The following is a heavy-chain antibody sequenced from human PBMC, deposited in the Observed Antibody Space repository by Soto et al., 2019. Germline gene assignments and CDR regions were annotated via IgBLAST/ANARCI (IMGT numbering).Heavy chain of an antibody. Sequence: TLTMACTSRWFPLHGGRKGVTWIRQPPGKALEWLAHIFSNDDKSYSTSLKSRLTISKDTSNRQVVLTMTNLDPVDTATYYCARVVPVTGYYFDYWGQGALVTVSS. J-gene: IGHJ4*02. CDR3: ARVVPVTGYYFDY. V-gene: IGHV2-26*01. D-gene: IGHD6-19*01. CDR1: WFPLHGGRKG. CDR2: IFSNDDK.